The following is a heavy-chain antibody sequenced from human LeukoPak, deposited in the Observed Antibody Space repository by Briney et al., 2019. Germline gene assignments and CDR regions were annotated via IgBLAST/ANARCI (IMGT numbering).Heavy chain of an antibody. Sequence: PGGSLRLSCAASGFTFSSYGMHWVRQAPGKALEWVAIIWYDGSNKYYADSVKGRFTISRDNSKNTLYLQMNSLRAEDTAVYYCAKEGGDYDSSGLGYWGQGTLVTVSS. CDR3: AKEGGDYDSSGLGY. J-gene: IGHJ4*02. CDR1: GFTFSSYG. V-gene: IGHV3-33*06. D-gene: IGHD3-22*01. CDR2: IWYDGSNK.